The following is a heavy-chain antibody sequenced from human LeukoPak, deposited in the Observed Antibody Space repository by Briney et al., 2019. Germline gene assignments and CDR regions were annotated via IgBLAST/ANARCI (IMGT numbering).Heavy chain of an antibody. V-gene: IGHV1-46*01. J-gene: IGHJ6*03. Sequence: ASVKVSCKASGYTFTSYYMHWVRQAPGQGLEWMGIINPSGGSTSYAQKFQGRVTMTRDTSTSTVYMELSSLRSEDTAVYYCARAGPDPPSGWYWLLLRDYYYMDVWGKGTTVTISS. CDR2: INPSGGST. D-gene: IGHD6-19*01. CDR3: ARAGPDPPSGWYWLLLRDYYYMDV. CDR1: GYTFTSYY.